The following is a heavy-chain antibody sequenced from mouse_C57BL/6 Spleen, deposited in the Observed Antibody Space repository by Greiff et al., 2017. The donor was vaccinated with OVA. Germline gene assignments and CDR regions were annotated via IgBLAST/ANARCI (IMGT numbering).Heavy chain of an antibody. CDR1: GYTFTSYD. D-gene: IGHD4-1*01. J-gene: IGHJ4*01. Sequence: VQLQESGPELVKPGASVKLTCKASGYTFTSYDINWVKQRPGQGLEWIGWIYPRDGSNKYNEKFKGKATLTVDTSYNTAYMELHSLTSEDSAVYFCARGNWAGAMDYWGQGTSVTVSS. V-gene: IGHV1-85*01. CDR2: IYPRDGSN. CDR3: ARGNWAGAMDY.